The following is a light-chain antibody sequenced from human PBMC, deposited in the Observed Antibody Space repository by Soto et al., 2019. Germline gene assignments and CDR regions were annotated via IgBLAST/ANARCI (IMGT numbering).Light chain of an antibody. CDR1: SSDVGSYKF. Sequence: QSVLTQPPSASGSPGQSVTISCTGTSSDVGSYKFVSWYQQHPGKAPKLMMYEVSKRPSGVPDRFSGSKSGNTASLTVSGLQAEDEADYFCSSYAGNYNVVFGGCTKVTVL. CDR2: EVS. J-gene: IGLJ2*01. V-gene: IGLV2-8*01. CDR3: SSYAGNYNVV.